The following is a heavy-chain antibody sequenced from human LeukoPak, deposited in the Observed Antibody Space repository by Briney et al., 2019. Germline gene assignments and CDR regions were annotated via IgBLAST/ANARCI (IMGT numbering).Heavy chain of an antibody. CDR3: ARSPTPTVLRYFDWLRPWYFDY. Sequence: GGSLRLSCAASGFTSTSYCMSWVRQAPGKRLEGVAIIQQDGSEKYYVDSVKVRFAISRDNAKNSLYLQMNSLRAEDTAVYYCARSPTPTVLRYFDWLRPWYFDYWGQGTLVTVSS. CDR1: GFTSTSYC. CDR2: IQQDGSEK. V-gene: IGHV3-7*05. D-gene: IGHD3-9*01. J-gene: IGHJ4*02.